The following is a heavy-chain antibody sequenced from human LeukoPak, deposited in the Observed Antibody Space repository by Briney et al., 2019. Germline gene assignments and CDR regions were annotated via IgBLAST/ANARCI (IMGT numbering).Heavy chain of an antibody. D-gene: IGHD1-26*01. Sequence: GGSLRLSCAASGFTFSSYSINWVRQAPGKGLEWVSSISSSSSYIYYADSVKGRFTISRDNAKNSLYLQMNSLRAEDTAVYYCARGYGSVGATPDYWGQGTLVTVSS. V-gene: IGHV3-21*01. J-gene: IGHJ4*02. CDR1: GFTFSSYS. CDR2: ISSSSSYI. CDR3: ARGYGSVGATPDY.